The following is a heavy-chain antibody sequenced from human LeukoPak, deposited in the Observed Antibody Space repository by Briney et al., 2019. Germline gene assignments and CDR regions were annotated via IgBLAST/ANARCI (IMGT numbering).Heavy chain of an antibody. V-gene: IGHV1-46*02. CDR2: INPVGDRT. J-gene: IGHJ6*03. Sequence: ASVKVSCKASGYTLNNNYIHWVRRAPGQGLEWVGVINPVGDRTSYAQKFQGRVTMTSDTSTSTVYMQLTSLRSEDTAIYYCARDRQVITHYFSDFMDLWGEGATGTVSS. CDR3: ARDRQVITHYFSDFMDL. D-gene: IGHD3-16*01. CDR1: GYTLNNNY.